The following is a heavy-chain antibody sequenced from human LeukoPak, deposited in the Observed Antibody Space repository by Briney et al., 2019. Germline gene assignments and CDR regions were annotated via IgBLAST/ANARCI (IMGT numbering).Heavy chain of an antibody. CDR3: ARAPLYDSSGYTPSAFDI. CDR2: ISSSSSYI. D-gene: IGHD3-22*01. V-gene: IGHV3-21*01. J-gene: IGHJ3*02. CDR1: GFTFSSYS. Sequence: GGSLRLSCAASGFTFSSYSMNWVRQAPGKGLEWVSSISSSSSYIYYADSVKGRFTISRDNAKNSLYLQMNSLRAEDTAVYYCARAPLYDSSGYTPSAFDIWGQGTMVTVSS.